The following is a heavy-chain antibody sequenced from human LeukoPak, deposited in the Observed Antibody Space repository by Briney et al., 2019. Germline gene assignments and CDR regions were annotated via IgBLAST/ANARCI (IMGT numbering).Heavy chain of an antibody. D-gene: IGHD2-15*01. CDR3: AGGAYCSGGSCYSIS. Sequence: SETLSLTCAVYGGSFSGYYWRWIRQPPGKGLEWIGEINHSGSTNYNPSLKSRVTISVDTSKNQFSLKLSSVTAADTAVYYCAGGAYCSGGSCYSISWGQGTLVTVSS. V-gene: IGHV4-34*01. CDR2: INHSGST. J-gene: IGHJ4*02. CDR1: GGSFSGYY.